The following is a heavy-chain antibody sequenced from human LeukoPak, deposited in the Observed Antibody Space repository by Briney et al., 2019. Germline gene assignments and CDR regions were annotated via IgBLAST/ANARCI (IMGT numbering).Heavy chain of an antibody. J-gene: IGHJ4*02. CDR1: GGSFSGYY. V-gene: IGHV4-34*01. CDR3: ARVVMITFGGVIVGTTYYFDY. Sequence: SETLSLTCAVYGGSFSGYYWSWIRQPPGKGLEWIGEINHSGSTNYNPSLKSRVTISVDTSKSQFSLKLSSVTAADTAVYYCARVVMITFGGVIVGTTYYFDYWGQGTLVTVSS. D-gene: IGHD3-16*02. CDR2: INHSGST.